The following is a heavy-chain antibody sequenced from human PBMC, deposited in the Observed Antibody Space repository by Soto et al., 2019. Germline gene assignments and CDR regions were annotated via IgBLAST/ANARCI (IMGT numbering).Heavy chain of an antibody. Sequence: EVLLMESGGGLVKPGGSLRLSCAASGFTFSSYTMIWVRQARGKGLEWVSSISSSSSYICYADSVKGRFTISRDNAKNSLYLQMTSRRAKDTAVYYCARFGYTTEAHWGQGTLVTVSS. CDR3: ARFGYTTEAH. CDR2: ISSSSSYI. V-gene: IGHV3-21*01. J-gene: IGHJ4*02. D-gene: IGHD5-12*01. CDR1: GFTFSSYT.